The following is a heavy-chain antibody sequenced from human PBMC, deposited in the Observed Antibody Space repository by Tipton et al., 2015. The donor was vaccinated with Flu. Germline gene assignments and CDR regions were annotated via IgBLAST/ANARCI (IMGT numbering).Heavy chain of an antibody. Sequence: QLVQSGGGVVQPGRSLRLSCAASGFTFSGYYMSWIRQAPGKGLEWVSYITSGGYDMYYADSVKGRFTISRDNAKNSLYLQLNSLRPEDTAIYYCARGGWASDTNNLLDYWGQGTLVTVSS. CDR3: ARGGWASDTNNLLDY. CDR1: GFTFSGYY. CDR2: ITSGGYDM. V-gene: IGHV3-11*01. J-gene: IGHJ4*02. D-gene: IGHD1/OR15-1a*01.